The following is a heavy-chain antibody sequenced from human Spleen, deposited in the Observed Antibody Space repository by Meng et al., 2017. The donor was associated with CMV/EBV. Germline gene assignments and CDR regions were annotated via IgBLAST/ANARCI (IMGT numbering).Heavy chain of an antibody. D-gene: IGHD5-24*01. J-gene: IGHJ4*02. Sequence: SETLSLTCTVSGGSIRGSSFYWGWIRQPPGKGLEWIGTVSYSGYPYYNPSLKSRVSISADASKNLFSLNLSSVTAADTAVYYCARHHVEMASRVSDYWGQGTLVTVSS. CDR3: ARHHVEMASRVSDY. CDR1: GGSIRGSSFY. V-gene: IGHV4-39*01. CDR2: VSYSGYP.